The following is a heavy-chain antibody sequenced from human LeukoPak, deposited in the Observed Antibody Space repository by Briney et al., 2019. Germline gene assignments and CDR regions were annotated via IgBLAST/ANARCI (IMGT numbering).Heavy chain of an antibody. Sequence: RASVKVSCKASGYTFTSYGISWVRQAPGQGLEWMGWISGYNGNTNYAQKLQGRVTMATDTSTSTAYMELRSLRSDDTAVYYCATHDCSSTSCPYDSWGQGTLVTVSS. CDR1: GYTFTSYG. V-gene: IGHV1-18*01. J-gene: IGHJ4*02. CDR2: ISGYNGNT. D-gene: IGHD2-2*01. CDR3: ATHDCSSTSCPYDS.